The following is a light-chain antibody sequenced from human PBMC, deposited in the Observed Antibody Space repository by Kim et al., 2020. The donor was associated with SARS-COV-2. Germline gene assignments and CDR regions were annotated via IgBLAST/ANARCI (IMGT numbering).Light chain of an antibody. V-gene: IGKV3-15*01. CDR2: RAS. Sequence: EIVITQSPATLSMSPGERATLSCRASQSVSNSLAWYQQKPGQSPRLLIYRASTMATGIPAWFSGSGSGTEFTLTISSLESDDFAVYYCLQYNNWPPWTFGEGTKVDIK. CDR1: QSVSNS. CDR3: LQYNNWPPWT. J-gene: IGKJ1*01.